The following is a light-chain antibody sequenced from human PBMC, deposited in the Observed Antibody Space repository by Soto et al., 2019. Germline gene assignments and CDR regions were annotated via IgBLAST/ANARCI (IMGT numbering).Light chain of an antibody. CDR2: KAS. J-gene: IGKJ1*01. V-gene: IGKV1-5*03. CDR1: QRISSR. CDR3: QQYNTFPWT. Sequence: DIQMTQSPSTLSASEGDRVTITCRASQRISSRLAWYQQKPGKAPNLLIYKASSLESGVPSRFSGSGSGTEFTLTVSSLQPDDFATYYCQQYNTFPWTLGQGTKVEIK.